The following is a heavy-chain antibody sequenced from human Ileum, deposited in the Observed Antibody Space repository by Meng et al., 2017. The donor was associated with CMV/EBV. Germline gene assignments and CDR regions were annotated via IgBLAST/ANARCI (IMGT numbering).Heavy chain of an antibody. CDR1: GTFNNYR. D-gene: IGHD6-25*01. V-gene: IGHV1-69*16. Sequence: GTFNNYRINWVRQAPGQGLEWIGGITPFTGLPDYAQNCQGRVTISTTESRITVFMDLSSLRSGDTAVYYCVREAWTPRSGRLYYFDLWGQGTLVTVSS. CDR2: ITPFTGLP. J-gene: IGHJ4*02. CDR3: VREAWTPRSGRLYYFDL.